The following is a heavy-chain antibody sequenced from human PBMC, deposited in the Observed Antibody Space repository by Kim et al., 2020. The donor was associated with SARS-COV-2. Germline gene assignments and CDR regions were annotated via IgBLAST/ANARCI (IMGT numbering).Heavy chain of an antibody. Sequence: YADSVKGRLPISRDNSKKRLYLEMNSLGAGDTAVYYCAKEGHPHGHLDPWGQGTLVTVSS. V-gene: IGHV3-30*13. J-gene: IGHJ5*02. CDR3: AKEGHPHGHLDP.